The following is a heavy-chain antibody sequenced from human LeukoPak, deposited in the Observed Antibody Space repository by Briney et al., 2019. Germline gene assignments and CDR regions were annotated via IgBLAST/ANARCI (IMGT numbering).Heavy chain of an antibody. CDR1: GFTFSSCG. D-gene: IGHD3-10*01. V-gene: IGHV3-33*01. Sequence: GSLRLSCAASGFTFSSCGMHWVRQAPGKGLEWVAVIWYDGSNKYYADSVKGRFTISRDNSKNTLYLQMNSLRAEDTAVYYCARDWYYGSGSFDCWGQGTLVTVSS. CDR2: IWYDGSNK. J-gene: IGHJ4*02. CDR3: ARDWYYGSGSFDC.